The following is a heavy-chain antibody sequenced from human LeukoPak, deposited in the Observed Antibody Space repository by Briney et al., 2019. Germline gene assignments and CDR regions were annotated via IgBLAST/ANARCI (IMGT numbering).Heavy chain of an antibody. CDR1: GYTFTSYG. J-gene: IGHJ6*03. CDR3: ARGMWEGDSSRWYVAYYYYYMDV. CDR2: ISAYNGNT. V-gene: IGHV1-18*01. Sequence: ASVKVSCKAPGYTFTSYGISWVRQAPGQGLEWMGWISAYNGNTNYAQKLQGRVTMTTDTSTSTAYMELRSLRSDDTAVYYCARGMWEGDSSRWYVAYYYYYMDVWGKGTTVTVSS. D-gene: IGHD6-13*01.